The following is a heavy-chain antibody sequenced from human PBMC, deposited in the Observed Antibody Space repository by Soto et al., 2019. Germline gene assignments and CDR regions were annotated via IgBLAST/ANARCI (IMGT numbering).Heavy chain of an antibody. CDR3: AKVGTGRVEKSGSSWYPYYYYYYGMDV. D-gene: IGHD6-13*01. V-gene: IGHV3-23*01. CDR2: ISGSGGST. J-gene: IGHJ6*02. CDR1: GFTFSSYA. Sequence: GGSLRLSCAASGFTFSSYAMSWVRQAPGKGLEWVSAISGSGGSTYYADSVKGRFTISRDNSKNTLYLQMNSLRAEDTAVYYCAKVGTGRVEKSGSSWYPYYYYYYGMDVWGQGTTVTVSS.